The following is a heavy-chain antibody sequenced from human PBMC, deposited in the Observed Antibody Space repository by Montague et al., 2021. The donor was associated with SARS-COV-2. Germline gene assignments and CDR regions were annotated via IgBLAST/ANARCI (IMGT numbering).Heavy chain of an antibody. CDR3: ANEEVPNDY. V-gene: IGHV3-23*01. CDR2: ISISGDKT. J-gene: IGHJ4*02. Sequence: SLRLSCAVSEFSFSTHAMSWVRQAPGKGLERVSGISISGDKTYYADSVKGRFTISRDNSKNTVFLQMNSLRADDTATYYCANEEVPNDYWGRGTLVTVSS. CDR1: EFSFSTHA.